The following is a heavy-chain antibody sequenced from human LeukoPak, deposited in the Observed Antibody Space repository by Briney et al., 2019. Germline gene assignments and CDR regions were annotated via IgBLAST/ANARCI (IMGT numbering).Heavy chain of an antibody. CDR3: ARGKTGSYYSRGYYMDV. CDR1: GGSFSGYY. V-gene: IGHV3-11*01. D-gene: IGHD3-10*01. CDR2: ISSSGITI. J-gene: IGHJ6*03. Sequence: LSLTCAVYGGSFSGYYWSWIRQAPGKGLEWVSYISSSGITIYYADSVKGRFTISRDNAKNSLYLQMNSLRAEDTAVYYCARGKTGSYYSRGYYMDVWGKGTTVTISS.